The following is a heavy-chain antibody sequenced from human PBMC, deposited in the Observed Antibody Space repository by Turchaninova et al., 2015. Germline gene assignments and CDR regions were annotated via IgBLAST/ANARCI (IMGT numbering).Heavy chain of an antibody. V-gene: IGHV3-15*01. Sequence: ASGFPFSNAWMTWVRQAPGKGLEWLGLIKSKTGGEEKHYAAAVKDRFIITRDYSKNKLYLEMNSLKTEDTAVYYCAADDAFVGSGEFDYWGQGTLVTVSS. D-gene: IGHD2-21*01. CDR3: AADDAFVGSGEFDY. CDR2: IKSKTGGEEK. CDR1: GFPFSNAW. J-gene: IGHJ4*02.